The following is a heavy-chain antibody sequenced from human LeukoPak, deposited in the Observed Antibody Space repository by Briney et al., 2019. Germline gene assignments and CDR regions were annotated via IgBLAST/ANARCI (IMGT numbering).Heavy chain of an antibody. Sequence: SETLSLTCTVSGGSISSSSYYWGWIRQPPGKGLEWIGSIYYSGSTYYNPSLKSRVTISVDTSKNQFSLKLSSVTAADTAVYYCARTFSNTWYNWFDPWGQGTLVTVSS. V-gene: IGHV4-39*07. CDR3: ARTFSNTWYNWFDP. D-gene: IGHD6-13*01. CDR1: GGSISSSSYY. J-gene: IGHJ5*02. CDR2: IYYSGST.